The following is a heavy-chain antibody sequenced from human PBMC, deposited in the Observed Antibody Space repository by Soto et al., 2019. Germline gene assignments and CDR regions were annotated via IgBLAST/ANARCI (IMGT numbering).Heavy chain of an antibody. CDR3: AKDGALYYYDSSGYCRGLGYYYGMDV. D-gene: IGHD3-22*01. CDR2: ISYDGSNK. V-gene: IGHV3-30*18. Sequence: TGGSLRLSCAASGFTFRSYGMHWVRQAPGKGLEWVAVISYDGSNKYYADSVKGRFTIFRDNSKNTLYLQMNSLRAEDTAVYYCAKDGALYYYDSSGYCRGLGYYYGMDVWGQGTTVTVSS. J-gene: IGHJ6*02. CDR1: GFTFRSYG.